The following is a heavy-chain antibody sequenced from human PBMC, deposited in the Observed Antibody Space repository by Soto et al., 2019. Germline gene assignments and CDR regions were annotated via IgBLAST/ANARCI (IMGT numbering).Heavy chain of an antibody. CDR3: ARGSSGWTFGYFDL. D-gene: IGHD6-19*01. V-gene: IGHV1-69*02. Sequence: QVQLVQSGAEVKKPGSSVKVSCKAYGGTFSSYTISWVRQAPGLGLEWMGRIIPILGIANYAHKFQGRVTITADKSTSTVYMELSSLRSEDTAVYYCARGSSGWTFGYFDLWGRGTLVTVSS. CDR1: GGTFSSYT. CDR2: IIPILGIA. J-gene: IGHJ2*01.